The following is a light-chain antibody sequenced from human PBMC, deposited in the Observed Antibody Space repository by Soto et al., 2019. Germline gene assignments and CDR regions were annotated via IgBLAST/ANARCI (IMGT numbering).Light chain of an antibody. CDR2: EVS. Sequence: QSVLTQPASVSGSPGQSITISCTGTSDDVGAFNYVSWYQRHPGKAPKLMIFEVSRRPSGVSNRFSGSKSGNTASLTISGLQAEDEADYYCTSYASSVNYVFGTGTKVTVL. CDR3: TSYASSVNYV. CDR1: SDDVGAFNY. J-gene: IGLJ1*01. V-gene: IGLV2-14*01.